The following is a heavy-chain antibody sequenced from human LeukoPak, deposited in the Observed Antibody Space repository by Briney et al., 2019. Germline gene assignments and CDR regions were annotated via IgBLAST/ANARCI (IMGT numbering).Heavy chain of an antibody. CDR2: IWYDGSNK. CDR3: ARGYGSGSSIFDY. D-gene: IGHD3-10*01. Sequence: GRSLRLSCAASGFTFSSYGMHWVRQAPGKGLEWVAVIWYDGSNKYYADSVKGRFTISRDNSKNTLYLQMNSLRAEDTAVYYCARGYGSGSSIFDYWGQGTLVTVSS. V-gene: IGHV3-33*01. CDR1: GFTFSSYG. J-gene: IGHJ4*02.